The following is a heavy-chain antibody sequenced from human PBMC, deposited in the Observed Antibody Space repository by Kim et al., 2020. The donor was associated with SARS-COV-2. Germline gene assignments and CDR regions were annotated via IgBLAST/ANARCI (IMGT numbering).Heavy chain of an antibody. CDR2: ISSSSSTI. CDR1: GFTFSSYS. Sequence: GGSLRLSCAASGFTFSSYSMNWVRQAPGKGLEWVSYISSSSSTIYYADSVKGRFTISRDNAKNSLYLQMNSLRAEDTAVYYCARGWRGAVITLDYWGQGTLVTVSS. J-gene: IGHJ4*02. CDR3: ARGWRGAVITLDY. D-gene: IGHD3-22*01. V-gene: IGHV3-48*04.